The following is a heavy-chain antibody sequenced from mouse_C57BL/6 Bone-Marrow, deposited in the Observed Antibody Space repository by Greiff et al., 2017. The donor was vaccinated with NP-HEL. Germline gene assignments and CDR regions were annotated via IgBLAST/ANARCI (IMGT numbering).Heavy chain of an antibody. Sequence: QVQLQQSGAELARPGASVKLSCKASGYTFISYGISWVKQRTGQGLEWIGEIYPRSGNTYYNEKFKGKATLTADKSSSTAYMELRSLTSEDSAVYFCARSYYSNPYYAMDYWGQGTSVTVSS. CDR1: GYTFISYG. V-gene: IGHV1-81*01. J-gene: IGHJ4*01. CDR2: IYPRSGNT. D-gene: IGHD2-5*01. CDR3: ARSYYSNPYYAMDY.